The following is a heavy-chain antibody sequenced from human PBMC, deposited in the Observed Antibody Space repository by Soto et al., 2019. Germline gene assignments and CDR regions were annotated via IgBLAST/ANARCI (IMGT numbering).Heavy chain of an antibody. Sequence: GGSLRLSCAASGFTFSSYAMSWVRQAPGKGLEWVSAISGSGGSTYYADSVKGRFTISRDNSKNTLYLQMNSLRAEDTAVYYCAKDRRTGYYDSSGYYYHYWGQGTLVTVSS. CDR3: AKDRRTGYYDSSGYYYHY. J-gene: IGHJ4*02. CDR2: ISGSGGST. D-gene: IGHD3-22*01. V-gene: IGHV3-23*01. CDR1: GFTFSSYA.